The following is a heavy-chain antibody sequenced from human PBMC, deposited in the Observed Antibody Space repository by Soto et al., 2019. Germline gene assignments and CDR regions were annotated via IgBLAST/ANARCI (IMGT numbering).Heavy chain of an antibody. V-gene: IGHV4-59*01. J-gene: IGHJ4*02. D-gene: IGHD6-13*01. CDR3: ARGYDYEYSSSLHFDY. CDR2: IYYSGST. CDR1: GGSISSYY. Sequence: SETLSLTCTVSGGSISSYYWSWIRQPPGKGLEWIGYIYYSGSTNYNPSLKSRVTISVDTSKNQFSLKLSSVTAADTAVYYCARGYDYEYSSSLHFDYWGQGTLVTVSS.